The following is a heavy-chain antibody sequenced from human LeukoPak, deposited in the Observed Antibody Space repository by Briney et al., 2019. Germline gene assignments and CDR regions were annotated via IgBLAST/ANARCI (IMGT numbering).Heavy chain of an antibody. CDR1: GGFFSGYY. CDR3: ARGSGGYYYDSSGYETFDI. D-gene: IGHD3-22*01. CDR2: INHSGST. J-gene: IGHJ3*02. V-gene: IGHV4-34*01. Sequence: SETLSLTCAVYGGFFSGYYWSWIRQPPGKGLEWIGEINHSGSTNYNPSLKSRVTISVDTSKNQFSLKLSSVTAADTAVYYCARGSGGYYYDSSGYETFDIWGQGTMVTVSS.